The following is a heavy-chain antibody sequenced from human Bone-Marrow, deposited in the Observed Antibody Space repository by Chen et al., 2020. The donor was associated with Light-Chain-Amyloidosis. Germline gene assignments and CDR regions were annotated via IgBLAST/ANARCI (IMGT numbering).Heavy chain of an antibody. D-gene: IGHD2-8*02. CDR3: AKSPRYSTGRFYY. J-gene: IGHJ4*02. V-gene: IGHV3-43*02. CDR1: GFTVDDYA. Sequence: EVQLVESGGGVVQPGGSLTLSCAASGFTVDDYAMLWVRQAPGKGLEGDSLIGCAGRRTYYADPGKCRFTISRDNNKNSPSLQMNSLKSEDTALYYCAKSPRYSTGRFYYWGQGTLVTVSS. CDR2: IGCAGRRT.